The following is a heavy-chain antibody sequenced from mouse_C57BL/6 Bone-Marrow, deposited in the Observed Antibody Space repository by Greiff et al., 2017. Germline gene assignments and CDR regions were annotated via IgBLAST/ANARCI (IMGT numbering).Heavy chain of an antibody. CDR1: GFTFSDYG. V-gene: IGHV5-15*01. D-gene: IGHD1-3*01. CDR3: ARVGGSGTWFAC. CDR2: ISNLAYSI. Sequence: EVMLVESGGGLVQPGGSLKLSCAASGFTFSDYGMAWVRQAPRKGPEWVAFISNLAYSIYYADTVTGRFTISRENAKNTLYLEMSSLRSEDTAMFDCARVGGSGTWFACWGQGTLVTVSA. J-gene: IGHJ3*01.